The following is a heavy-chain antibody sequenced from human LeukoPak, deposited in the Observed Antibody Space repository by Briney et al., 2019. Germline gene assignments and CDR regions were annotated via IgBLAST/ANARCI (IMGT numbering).Heavy chain of an antibody. CDR1: GGSFSGYY. CDR3: ARSVVVVPAAILQSRYFDL. V-gene: IGHV4-34*01. J-gene: IGHJ2*01. CDR2: INHSGST. D-gene: IGHD2-2*01. Sequence: PSETLSLTCAVYGGSFSGYYWSWIRQPPGKGLEWIGEINHSGSTNYNPSLKSRVTISVDTSKNQFSLKLSSVTAADTAVYYCARSVVVVPAAILQSRYFDLWGRGTLVTVSS.